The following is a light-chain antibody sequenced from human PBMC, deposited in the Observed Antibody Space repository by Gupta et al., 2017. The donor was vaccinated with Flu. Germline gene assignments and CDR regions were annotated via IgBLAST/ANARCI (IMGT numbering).Light chain of an antibody. V-gene: IGKV1-27*01. Sequence: PSPLSASVGDRVTITSLASQGISNYLDWYQQKPGKAPKLLIYAVSAVKSGVPSRFIGSGSGTDFTLTISRLQPEDVATYYCLNDTSAPNTFGQGTKLEIK. CDR2: AVS. J-gene: IGKJ2*01. CDR1: QGISNY. CDR3: LNDTSAPNT.